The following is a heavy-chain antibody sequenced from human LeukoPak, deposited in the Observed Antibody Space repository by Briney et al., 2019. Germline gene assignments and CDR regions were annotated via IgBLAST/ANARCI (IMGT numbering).Heavy chain of an antibody. D-gene: IGHD2-15*01. CDR2: ISNSGGDT. Sequence: GGSLRLSCAASGFTFSSYAMSWVRQAPGKGLEWVAAISNSGGDTFYSDSGKGRFTIARDNSKNTLYLQMNSLRVDDTAVYYCAQQLGYCSGGTCYFTYWGQGTLVTVSS. CDR1: GFTFSSYA. J-gene: IGHJ1*01. V-gene: IGHV3-23*01. CDR3: AQQLGYCSGGTCYFTY.